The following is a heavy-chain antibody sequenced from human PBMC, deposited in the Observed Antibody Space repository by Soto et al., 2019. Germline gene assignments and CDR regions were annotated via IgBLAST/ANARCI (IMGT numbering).Heavy chain of an antibody. CDR1: GGTFNTYA. CDR2: ISPMFGAA. Sequence: QVQLVQSGAEMKKPGSSVKVSCQSSGGTFNTYAMNWVRQAPGQGPEWMGDISPMFGAANYAPKFQGRVTITADESTGTSYMQLSSLASEDTALYCCAREVQVHTPAFVYWGQGTLVTVS. J-gene: IGHJ4*02. D-gene: IGHD3-10*01. CDR3: AREVQVHTPAFVY. V-gene: IGHV1-69*19.